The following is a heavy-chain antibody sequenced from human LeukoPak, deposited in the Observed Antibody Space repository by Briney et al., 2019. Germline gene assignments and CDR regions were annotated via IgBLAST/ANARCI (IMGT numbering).Heavy chain of an antibody. CDR3: ARAYSSSWYPLYNWFDP. CDR1: GGSISSYY. Sequence: SETLSLTCTVSGGSISSYYWSWIRQPPGKGLEWIGYIYYSGSTNYNPSLKSRVTISVDTSKNQFPLKLSSVTAADTAVYYCARAYSSSWYPLYNWFDPWGQGTLVTVSS. J-gene: IGHJ5*02. V-gene: IGHV4-59*01. CDR2: IYYSGST. D-gene: IGHD6-13*01.